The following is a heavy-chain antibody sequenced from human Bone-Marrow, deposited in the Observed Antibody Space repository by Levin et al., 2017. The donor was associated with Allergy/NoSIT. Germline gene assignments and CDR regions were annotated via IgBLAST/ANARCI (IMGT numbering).Heavy chain of an antibody. J-gene: IGHJ4*02. V-gene: IGHV3-7*01. D-gene: IGHD6-19*01. CDR3: AELSAVAGTSGY. CDR2: INHDGSEK. CDR1: GFTFSSHW. Sequence: PGASVKVSCAASGFTFSSHWMHWVRQAPGRGLEWVANINHDGSEKSYVDSVKGRFTISRDNAKNSLYLQMDSLRAEDTAVYYCAELSAVAGTSGYWGQGTLVTVSS.